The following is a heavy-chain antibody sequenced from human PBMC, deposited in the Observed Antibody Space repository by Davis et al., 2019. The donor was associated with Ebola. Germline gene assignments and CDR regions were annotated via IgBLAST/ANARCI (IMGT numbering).Heavy chain of an antibody. Sequence: GSLRFSCTVSGGSVSSGGHYWSWIRQPPGKGLEWIAYIYYSGSTYYNPSLKSRVTISVDTSKNQFSLKLSSVTAADTAVYYCARHLVGSSPRNNYGMDVWGQGTTVTVSS. CDR2: IYYSGST. D-gene: IGHD6-6*01. CDR1: GGSVSSGGHY. CDR3: ARHLVGSSPRNNYGMDV. V-gene: IGHV4-39*01. J-gene: IGHJ6*02.